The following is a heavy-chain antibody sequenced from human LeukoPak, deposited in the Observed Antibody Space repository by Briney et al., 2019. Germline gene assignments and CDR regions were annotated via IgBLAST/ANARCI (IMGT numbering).Heavy chain of an antibody. D-gene: IGHD3-22*01. V-gene: IGHV6-1*01. J-gene: IGHJ6*02. CDR3: ARDKHDSSGYYYYYYYGMDV. CDR2: TYYRSKWYN. Sequence: SQTPSLTCVISGDSVSSNSAAWNWIRQSPSRGLEWLGRTYYRSKWYNDYAVSVKSRITINPDTSKNQFSLQLNSVTPEDTAVYYCARDKHDSSGYYYYYYYGMDVWGQGATVTVSS. CDR1: GDSVSSNSAA.